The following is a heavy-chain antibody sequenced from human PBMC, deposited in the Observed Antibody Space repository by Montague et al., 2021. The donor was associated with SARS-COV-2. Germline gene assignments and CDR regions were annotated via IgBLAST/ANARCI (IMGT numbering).Heavy chain of an antibody. J-gene: IGHJ4*02. CDR2: IYYSGST. V-gene: IGHV4-59*01. CDR3: ARGRDGYYHRSALFDY. CDR1: GGSISSYY. D-gene: IGHD3-22*01. Sequence: SETLSLICTVSGGSISSYYWSWIRQPPGKGLEWIGYIYYSGSTNYNPSLKSRVTISVDTSKNQFSLKLTSVTAADTAVYYCARGRDGYYHRSALFDYWGQGTLVTVSS.